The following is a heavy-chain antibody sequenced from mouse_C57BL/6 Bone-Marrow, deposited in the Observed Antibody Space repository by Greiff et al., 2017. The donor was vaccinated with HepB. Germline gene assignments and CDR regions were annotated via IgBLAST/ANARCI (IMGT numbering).Heavy chain of an antibody. J-gene: IGHJ1*03. CDR3: ARRDYYGSSNWYFDV. CDR1: GYAFSSSW. V-gene: IGHV1-82*01. D-gene: IGHD1-1*01. Sequence: VQLVESGPELVKPGASVKISCKASGYAFSSSWMNWVKQRPGKGLEWIGRIYPGDGDTNYNGKFKGKATLTADKSSSTAYMQLSSLTSEDSAVYFCARRDYYGSSNWYFDVWGTGTTVTVSS. CDR2: IYPGDGDT.